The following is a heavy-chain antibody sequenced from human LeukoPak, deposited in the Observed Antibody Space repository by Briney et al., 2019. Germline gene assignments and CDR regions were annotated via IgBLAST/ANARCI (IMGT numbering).Heavy chain of an antibody. CDR3: ARRGGSGRSFDF. CDR1: GGSFSGYY. D-gene: IGHD3-10*01. V-gene: IGHV4-34*01. J-gene: IGHJ4*02. CDR2: IYNSGNT. Sequence: PSETLSLTCAVYGGSFSGYYWSWIRQSPGKGLEWIGNIYNSGNTYYNPSLKSRVTISVDTSKNQFSLKLSSITAADTAVYYCARRGGSGRSFDFWGQGTLVTVSS.